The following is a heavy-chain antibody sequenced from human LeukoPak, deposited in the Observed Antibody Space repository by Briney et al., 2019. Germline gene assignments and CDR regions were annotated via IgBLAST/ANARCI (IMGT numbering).Heavy chain of an antibody. CDR3: ARGGDGYNHPFDY. CDR1: GVSFSGHY. J-gene: IGHJ4*02. V-gene: IGHV4-34*01. D-gene: IGHD5-24*01. Sequence: SEILSLTCAVYGVSFSGHYWSWIRQTPGRGLEWIGEISHSGSTNYHPSLKSRVTMSLDTSKTEFSLKLSSVTAADTAVYYCARGGDGYNHPFDYWGQGTQVTVSS. CDR2: ISHSGST.